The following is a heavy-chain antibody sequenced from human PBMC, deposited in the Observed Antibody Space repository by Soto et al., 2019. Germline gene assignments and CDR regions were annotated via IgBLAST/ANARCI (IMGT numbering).Heavy chain of an antibody. V-gene: IGHV1-18*01. J-gene: IGHJ6*02. D-gene: IGHD2-21*01. CDR3: ARDLFLAIGGGYYYYGMDV. Sequence: ASVKVSCKGSGYTFTSYGISWVRQAPGQGLEWMGWISAYNGNTNYAQELQGRVTMTTDTSTSTAYMELRSLRSDDTAVYYCARDLFLAIGGGYYYYGMDVWGQGTTVTVSS. CDR1: GYTFTSYG. CDR2: ISAYNGNT.